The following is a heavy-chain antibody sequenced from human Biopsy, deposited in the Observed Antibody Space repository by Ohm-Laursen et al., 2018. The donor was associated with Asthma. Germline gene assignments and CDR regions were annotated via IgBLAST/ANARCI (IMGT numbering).Heavy chain of an antibody. Sequence: GTLFLTCTVSGGSVSSGGSYWGWIRQSPGKGLEWIGSIYYSGRTYYNPSLESRVTISADTSKNHFSLKVTSVTAADTAVYYCARAVSSSSYWYFDLWGRGDLVTVSS. CDR1: GGSVSSGGSY. J-gene: IGHJ2*01. D-gene: IGHD6-6*01. CDR2: IYYSGRT. CDR3: ARAVSSSSYWYFDL. V-gene: IGHV4-39*02.